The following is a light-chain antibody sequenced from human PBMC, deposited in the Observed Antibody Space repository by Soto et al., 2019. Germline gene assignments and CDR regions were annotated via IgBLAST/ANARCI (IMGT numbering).Light chain of an antibody. CDR2: AAS. Sequence: AIQMTQSPSSLSASVGDRVTITCRASQGIRNDLGWYQQKPGKAPKLLIYAASSLQSGVPSRFSGSGSGTDFTLAISSLQPEDFATYYCLQDYNYPTFGQGTKVDIK. V-gene: IGKV1-6*01. J-gene: IGKJ1*01. CDR3: LQDYNYPT. CDR1: QGIRND.